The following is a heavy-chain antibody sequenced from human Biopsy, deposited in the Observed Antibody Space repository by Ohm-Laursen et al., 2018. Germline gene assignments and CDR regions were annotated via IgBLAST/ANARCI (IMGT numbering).Heavy chain of an antibody. CDR2: MSPNTGNT. V-gene: IGHV1-8*01. D-gene: IGHD5-18*01. J-gene: IGHJ4*02. CDR1: GYTFTRHD. Sequence: GASVKASCKASGYTFTRHDINWARQATGQGLEWMGWMSPNTGNTVYAQRFQDRVTMTSDTSTGTAYMELTSLTSDDTAVYFCARWDTTLGRSLDSWGQGTLVAVSS. CDR3: ARWDTTLGRSLDS.